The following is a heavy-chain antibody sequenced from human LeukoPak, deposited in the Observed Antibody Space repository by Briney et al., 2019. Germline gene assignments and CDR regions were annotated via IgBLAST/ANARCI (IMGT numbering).Heavy chain of an antibody. CDR3: ARDNIVVARTFVIDI. J-gene: IGHJ3*02. V-gene: IGHV1-46*01. D-gene: IGHD2-2*01. Sequence: ASVKVSCKASGYTFTSYYMHWVRQAPGQGLEWMGIIYPSGGSTSYAQKFQGRVTMTRDTSTSTVYMELSSLRSEDTAVYYCARDNIVVARTFVIDIWGPGTMVTVSS. CDR2: IYPSGGST. CDR1: GYTFTSYY.